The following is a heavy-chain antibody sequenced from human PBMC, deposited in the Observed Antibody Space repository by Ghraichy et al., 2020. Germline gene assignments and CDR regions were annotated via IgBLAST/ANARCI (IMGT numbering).Heavy chain of an antibody. Sequence: GGSLRLSCSASGFTFSSYAIHWVRQAPGKGLEYVSSISSNGGSTYNADSVKGRFTISRDNSKNTLYLQMSSLRPEDTAVYYCVRDDAACIAPRPVDYWGQGTLVTVSS. D-gene: IGHD6-6*01. CDR3: VRDDAACIAPRPVDY. CDR1: GFTFSSYA. V-gene: IGHV3-64D*06. J-gene: IGHJ4*02. CDR2: ISSNGGST.